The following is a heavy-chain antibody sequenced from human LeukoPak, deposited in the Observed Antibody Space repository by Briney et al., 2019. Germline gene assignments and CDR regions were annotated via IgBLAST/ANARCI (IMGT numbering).Heavy chain of an antibody. J-gene: IGHJ3*02. CDR1: GFTFSSYS. Sequence: GGSLRLSCAASGFTFSSYSMNWVRQAPGKGLEWVSYISSSSSTIYYADSVKGRFTISRDNAKNSLHLQMNSLRAEDTAVYYCASQYCSGGSCYPRRAFDIWGQGTMVTVSS. CDR2: ISSSSSTI. V-gene: IGHV3-48*01. CDR3: ASQYCSGGSCYPRRAFDI. D-gene: IGHD2-15*01.